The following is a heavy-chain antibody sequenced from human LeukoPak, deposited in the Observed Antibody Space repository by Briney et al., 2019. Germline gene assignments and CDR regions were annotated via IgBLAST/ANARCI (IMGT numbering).Heavy chain of an antibody. CDR3: ARGLALSSSGYYDRLGFIKPLYYFDY. J-gene: IGHJ4*02. V-gene: IGHV4-39*07. Sequence: PSETLSLTCTVSGGSISSSSYYWGWIRQPPGKGLEWIGSIYYSRSTYYNPSLKSRVTISVDTSKNQFSLKLSSVTAADTAVYYCARGLALSSSGYYDRLGFIKPLYYFDYWGQGTLVTVSS. D-gene: IGHD3-22*01. CDR2: IYYSRST. CDR1: GGSISSSSYY.